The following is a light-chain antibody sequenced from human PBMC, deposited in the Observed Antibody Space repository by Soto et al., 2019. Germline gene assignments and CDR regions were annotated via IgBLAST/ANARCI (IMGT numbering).Light chain of an antibody. V-gene: IGKV3-11*01. CDR3: QQRTNWSALT. CDR1: QSVGTY. J-gene: IGKJ4*02. CDR2: DAS. Sequence: EIVLTQSPATLSLSPGERATLSCRARQSVGTYLAWYQQKPGQAPRLLIYDASIRATGIPARFSGSGSGTDFTLAISGVYPGEFAVYYFQQRTNWSALTFGGGTKVEIK.